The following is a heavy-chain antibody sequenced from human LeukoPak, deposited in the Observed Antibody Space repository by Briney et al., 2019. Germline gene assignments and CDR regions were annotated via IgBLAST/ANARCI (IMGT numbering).Heavy chain of an antibody. Sequence: ASVKVSCKASGYTFTSYAMHWVRQAPGQRLEWMGWINAGNGNTKYSQKFQGRVTITRDTSASTAYMELSSPRSEDTAVYYCAREGYCSGGSCYINWFDPWGQGTLVTVSS. CDR2: INAGNGNT. V-gene: IGHV1-3*01. CDR1: GYTFTSYA. J-gene: IGHJ5*02. D-gene: IGHD2-15*01. CDR3: AREGYCSGGSCYINWFDP.